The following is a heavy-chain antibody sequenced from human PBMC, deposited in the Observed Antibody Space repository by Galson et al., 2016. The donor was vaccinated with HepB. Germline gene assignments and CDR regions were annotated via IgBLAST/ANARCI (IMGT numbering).Heavy chain of an antibody. V-gene: IGHV1-69*13. J-gene: IGHJ6*02. CDR2: ITPIFGTA. CDR3: ASNPEERPGWYKNYVYYGMDV. D-gene: IGHD1-14*01. CDR1: GVTFSSNA. Sequence: SVKVSCKASGVTFSSNAINWVRQAPGQGLEWMGRITPIFGTAKYAQKFQGRVTITADESTTTPYMALSSLRSGDTAVYYCASNPEERPGWYKNYVYYGMDVWGQGTTVTVSS.